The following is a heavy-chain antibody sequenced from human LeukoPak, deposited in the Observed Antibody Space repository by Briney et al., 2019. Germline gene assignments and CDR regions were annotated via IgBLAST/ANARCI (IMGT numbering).Heavy chain of an antibody. CDR1: GYTFTGYY. CDR3: ASQYYYDSSGYIPLAY. V-gene: IGHV1-69*05. J-gene: IGHJ4*02. Sequence: SVKVSCKASGYTFTGYYMHWVRQAPGQGLEWMGGIIPIFGTANYAQKFQGRVTITTDESTSTAYMELSSLRSEDTAVYYCASQYYYDSSGYIPLAYWGQGTLVTVSS. D-gene: IGHD3-22*01. CDR2: IIPIFGTA.